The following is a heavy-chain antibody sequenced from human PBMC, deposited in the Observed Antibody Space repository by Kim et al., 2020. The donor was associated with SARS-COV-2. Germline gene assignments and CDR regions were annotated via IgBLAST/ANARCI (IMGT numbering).Heavy chain of an antibody. CDR2: T. J-gene: IGHJ4*02. D-gene: IGHD2-21*01. V-gene: IGHV3-74*01. CDR3: VRDGAGSIPYDL. Sequence: TNYADSVKARFTISRDNAKNTLYLQMNSLRGDDSAVYYCVRDGAGSIPYDLWGQRTLVAVSS.